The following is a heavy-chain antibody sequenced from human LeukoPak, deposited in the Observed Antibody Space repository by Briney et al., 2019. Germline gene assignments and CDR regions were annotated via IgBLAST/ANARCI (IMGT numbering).Heavy chain of an antibody. CDR2: FHTAGDT. D-gene: IGHD2-2*01. V-gene: IGHV3-13*01. Sequence: GGSLRLSCAASGFTFCNYDMHWVRQATGKGLEWVSAFHTAGDTHYSGSVKGRFATSRENAKNSFYLQMNNLRAGDTAVYYCARGSCSSSSCYERLNGLDVWGQGTPVTVSS. CDR1: GFTFCNYD. CDR3: ARGSCSSSSCYERLNGLDV. J-gene: IGHJ6*02.